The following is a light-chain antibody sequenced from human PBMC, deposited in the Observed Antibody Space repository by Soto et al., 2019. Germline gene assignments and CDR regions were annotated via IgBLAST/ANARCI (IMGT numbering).Light chain of an antibody. CDR1: SSDVGGYNY. Sequence: QSALTQPASVSGSPGQSITISCTGTSSDVGGYNYVSWYQQHPGKAPKLMIYDVSNRPSGVSNRFSGSKSGNTASLTISGLQAEDEADYYCSSYKSRRTMRVVGGGTKLNGL. CDR3: SSYKSRRTMRV. V-gene: IGLV2-14*01. CDR2: DVS. J-gene: IGLJ2*01.